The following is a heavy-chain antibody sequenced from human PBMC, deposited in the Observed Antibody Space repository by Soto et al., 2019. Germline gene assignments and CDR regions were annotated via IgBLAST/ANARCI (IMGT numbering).Heavy chain of an antibody. Sequence: GGSLRLSCAASGFSFSTYVMHWVRQAPGKGLEWVATISYDGGNEYYVDSAKGRFTVSRDNSKNTLYLQMNSLRPEDTAVYYCAKDSSVVAAGSGGWFDPWGQGTLVTVSS. V-gene: IGHV3-30*18. D-gene: IGHD6-13*01. J-gene: IGHJ5*02. CDR1: GFSFSTYV. CDR2: ISYDGGNE. CDR3: AKDSSVVAAGSGGWFDP.